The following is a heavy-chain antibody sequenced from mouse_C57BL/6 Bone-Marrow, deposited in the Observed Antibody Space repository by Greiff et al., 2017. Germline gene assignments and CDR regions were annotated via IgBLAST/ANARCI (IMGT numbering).Heavy chain of an antibody. CDR2: IYPGSGST. CDR1: GYTFTSYW. CDR3: AREPPWFAY. D-gene: IGHD6-1*01. J-gene: IGHJ3*01. Sequence: QVHVKQPGAELVKPGASVKMSCKASGYTFTSYWITWVKQRPGQGLEWIGDIYPGSGSTNYNEKFKSKATLTVDTSSSTAYMQLSSLTSEDSAVYYCAREPPWFAYWGQGTLVTVSA. V-gene: IGHV1-55*01.